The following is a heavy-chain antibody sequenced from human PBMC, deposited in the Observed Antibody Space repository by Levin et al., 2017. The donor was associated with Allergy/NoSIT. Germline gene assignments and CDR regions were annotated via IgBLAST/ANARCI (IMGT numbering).Heavy chain of an antibody. J-gene: IGHJ4*02. D-gene: IGHD4-17*01. CDR1: GGSISSSSYY. CDR2: IYYSGST. V-gene: IGHV4-39*01. CDR3: ARHNWFYGEAGDQGFFDY. Sequence: SCTVSGGSISSSSYYWGWIRQPPGKGLEWIGSIYYSGSTYYNPSLKSRVTISVDTSKNQFSLKLSSVTAADTAVYYCARHNWFYGEAGDQGFFDYWGQGTLVTVSS.